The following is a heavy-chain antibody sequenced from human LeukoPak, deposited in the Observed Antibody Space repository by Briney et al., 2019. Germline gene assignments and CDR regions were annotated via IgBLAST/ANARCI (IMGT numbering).Heavy chain of an antibody. CDR2: INHSGST. CDR3: ARQVTMVREFDY. J-gene: IGHJ4*02. D-gene: IGHD3-10*01. CDR1: GGSFSGYY. Sequence: PSETLSLTCAVYGGSFSGYYWSWIRQPPGKGLEWIGEINHSGSTNYNPSLKSRVTISVDTSKNQFSLKLSSVTAADTAVYYCARQVTMVREFDYWGQGTLVTVSS. V-gene: IGHV4-34*01.